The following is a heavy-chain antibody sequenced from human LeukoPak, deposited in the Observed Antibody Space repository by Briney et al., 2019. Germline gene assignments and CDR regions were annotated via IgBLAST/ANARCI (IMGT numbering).Heavy chain of an antibody. Sequence: PGGSLRLSCAASGFTFSVAAMTWVRQAPGKGLEWVAVISYDGSNKYYADSVKGRFTISRDNSKNTLYLQMNSLRAEDTAVYYCARDNYDILTGPTPPGEIFDYWGQGTRVTVSS. CDR1: GFTFSVAA. CDR2: ISYDGSNK. V-gene: IGHV3-30-3*01. J-gene: IGHJ4*02. D-gene: IGHD3-9*01. CDR3: ARDNYDILTGPTPPGEIFDY.